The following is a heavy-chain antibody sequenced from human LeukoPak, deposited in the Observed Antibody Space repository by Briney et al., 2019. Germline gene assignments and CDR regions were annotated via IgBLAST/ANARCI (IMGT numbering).Heavy chain of an antibody. CDR3: ARGQGGSYYASPDY. CDR2: ISAYNGNT. D-gene: IGHD1-26*01. V-gene: IGHV1-18*01. J-gene: IGHJ4*02. Sequence: GASVKVSCKASGYTFTGDGISWVRQAPGQGLEWMGWISAYNGNTNYAQKVQGRATMTTDKSTSTAYMELRSLRSDDTAVYYCARGQGGSYYASPDYWGQGTLVTVSS. CDR1: GYTFTGDG.